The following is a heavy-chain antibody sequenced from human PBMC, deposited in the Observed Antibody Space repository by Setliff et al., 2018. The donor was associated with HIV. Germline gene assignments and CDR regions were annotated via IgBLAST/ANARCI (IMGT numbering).Heavy chain of an antibody. D-gene: IGHD3-3*01. CDR3: GRVSGTWPAYYFDF. J-gene: IGHJ4*02. CDR1: GFTFSSVD. Sequence: GGSLRLSCKGSGFTFSSVDMHWVRQVPGKGLEWVAIIWTDGDKKYYADSVKGRFTVSKDNSKKTLYLQMNSLRVEDTAVYYCGRVSGTWPAYYFDFWGQGTLVTVSS. CDR2: IWTDGDKK. V-gene: IGHV3-30*02.